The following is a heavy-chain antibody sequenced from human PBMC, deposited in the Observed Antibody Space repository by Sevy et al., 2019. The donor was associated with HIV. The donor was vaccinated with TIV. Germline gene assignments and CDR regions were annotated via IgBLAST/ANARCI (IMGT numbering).Heavy chain of an antibody. CDR2: IKSKTDGGTT. CDR1: GFTFSNAW. D-gene: IGHD3-10*01. J-gene: IGHJ4*02. Sequence: GGSLRLSCAASGFTFSNAWMSWVRQAPGKGLEWVGRIKSKTDGGTTDYAVPVKGRFTITRNDSKNTLYLQMKSLKTKDTAIYYCNTDSKKRGLSALLDYWAQGTLVTVSS. V-gene: IGHV3-15*01. CDR3: NTDSKKRGLSALLDY.